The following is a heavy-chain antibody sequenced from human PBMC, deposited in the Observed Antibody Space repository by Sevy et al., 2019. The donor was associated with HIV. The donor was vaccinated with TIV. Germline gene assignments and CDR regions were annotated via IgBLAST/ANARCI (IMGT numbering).Heavy chain of an antibody. V-gene: IGHV4-39*02. CDR3: ARRGIAGSTDYFDY. Sequence: SETLSLTCFVSGGSISSNSYYWGWIRQPPGRELEWIGTIHYGGSTYYNPSLESRVTLSVDTSKNHFSLKLSDLTAADEALYYCARRGIAGSTDYFDYWGQGTLVTVSS. CDR2: IHYGGST. CDR1: GGSISSNSYY. J-gene: IGHJ4*02. D-gene: IGHD1-20*01.